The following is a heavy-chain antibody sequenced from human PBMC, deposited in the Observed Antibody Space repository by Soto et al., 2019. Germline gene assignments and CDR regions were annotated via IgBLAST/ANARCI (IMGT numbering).Heavy chain of an antibody. CDR2: IYYSGST. CDR1: GGSISSSSYY. D-gene: IGHD6-19*01. V-gene: IGHV4-39*01. CDR3: ARRNLEWLVRGGFDY. J-gene: IGHJ4*02. Sequence: SETLSLTCTVSGGSISSSSYYWGWIRQPPGKGLEWIGSIYYSGSTYYNPSLKSRVTISVDTSKNQFSLKLSSVTAADTAVYYCARRNLEWLVRGGFDYWGQGTLVTVSS.